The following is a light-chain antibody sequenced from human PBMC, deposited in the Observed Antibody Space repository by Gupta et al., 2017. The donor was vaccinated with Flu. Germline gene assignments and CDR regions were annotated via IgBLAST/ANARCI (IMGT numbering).Light chain of an antibody. J-gene: IGKJ2*01. CDR3: QQRSNPHT. V-gene: IGKV3-11*01. Sequence: RANGIPDRFSGSGSGTDFTLTSSSREPEDFAVYYWQQRSNPHTFGQGTKLEIK.